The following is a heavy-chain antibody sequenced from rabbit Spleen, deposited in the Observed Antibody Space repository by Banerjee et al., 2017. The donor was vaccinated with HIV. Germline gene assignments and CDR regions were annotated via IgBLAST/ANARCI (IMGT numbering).Heavy chain of an antibody. CDR3: ARDLVAVIGWNFNL. Sequence: EQLEESGGGLVKPGASLTLTCTASGFTLSSYWMSWVRQAPGKGLEWIGCTDPGSGSTYYTNWAQGRFPISKTSSTTVTLHVTSLTAADTATYFCARDLVAVIGWNFNLWGPGTLVTVS. J-gene: IGHJ4*01. V-gene: IGHV1S45*01. CDR1: GFTLSSYW. D-gene: IGHD1-1*01. CDR2: TDPGSGST.